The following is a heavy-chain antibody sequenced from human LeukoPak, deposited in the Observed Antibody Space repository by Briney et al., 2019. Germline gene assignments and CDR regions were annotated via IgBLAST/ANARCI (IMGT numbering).Heavy chain of an antibody. CDR2: ISAYNGNT. CDR1: GYIFSVYF. D-gene: IGHD5-18*01. J-gene: IGHJ4*02. Sequence: ASVKVSCKASGYIFSVYFIHWVRQAPGQGLEWMGWISAYNGNTNYAQKLQGRGTMTTDTSTSTAYMELRSLRSDDTAVYYCARDFRRLPFFVDYWGQGTLVTVSS. V-gene: IGHV1-18*04. CDR3: ARDFRRLPFFVDY.